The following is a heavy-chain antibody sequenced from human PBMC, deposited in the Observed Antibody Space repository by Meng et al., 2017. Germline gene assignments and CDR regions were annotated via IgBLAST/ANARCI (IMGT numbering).Heavy chain of an antibody. CDR2: IYHSGST. D-gene: IGHD2-21*01. CDR3: VGARCSTIDY. V-gene: IGHV4-4*01. Sequence: VRLQDSAPVLEPPSVALHRPSVVSDVSSCCVYWGTGVRQSPGKGLEWIGEIYHSGSTNYNPSLKSRVTISVDKPTKHCTLKLPPSPAPEEVYYCCVGARCSTIDYWGQGTLVTVSS. J-gene: IGHJ4*02. CDR1: DVSSCCVYW.